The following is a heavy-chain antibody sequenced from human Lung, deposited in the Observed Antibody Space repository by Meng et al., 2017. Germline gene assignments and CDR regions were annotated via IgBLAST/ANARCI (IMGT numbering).Heavy chain of an antibody. Sequence: GSLRLSCAVYVGSFSDYYWTWIRQSPGKGLEWIGHITHSGSTNYNPSLKSRLTMSVDTSKNQFSLKLSSVTAADTAVYYCARGRSSGYYSPLDYWGQGTLVTVSS. CDR3: ARGRSSGYYSPLDY. V-gene: IGHV4-34*01. CDR2: ITHSGST. CDR1: VGSFSDYY. D-gene: IGHD3-22*01. J-gene: IGHJ4*02.